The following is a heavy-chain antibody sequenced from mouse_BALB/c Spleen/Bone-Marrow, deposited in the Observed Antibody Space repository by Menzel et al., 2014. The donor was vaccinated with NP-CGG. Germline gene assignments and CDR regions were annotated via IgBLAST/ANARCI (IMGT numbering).Heavy chain of an antibody. CDR1: GFTYSSFG. D-gene: IGHD4-1*01. CDR2: ISSGSSTI. V-gene: IGHV5-17*02. J-gene: IGHJ2*01. CDR3: TRGGNWDDFDS. Sequence: EVQLQESGGGLVQPGGSRKLSCAASGFTYSSFGMHWVRQAPAKGLEWVAYISSGSSTIFYADTVKGRFTVSRDNPKNTLFLQMTSLRSEDTAMYFCTRGGNWDDFDSWGQGTTLTVSS.